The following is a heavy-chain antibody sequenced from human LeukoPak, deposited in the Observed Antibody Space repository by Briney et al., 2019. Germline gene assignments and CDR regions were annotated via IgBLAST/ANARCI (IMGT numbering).Heavy chain of an antibody. CDR2: MNPNSGNT. D-gene: IGHD2-21*02. Sequence: ASVKVSCKASGYTFTSYDINWVRQATGQGLEWMGWMNPNSGNTGYAQKFQGRVTMTRNTSISTAYMELSSLRSEDTAVYYCARVYGIVVVTAMDYWGQGTLVTVSS. CDR3: ARVYGIVVVTAMDY. CDR1: GYTFTSYD. V-gene: IGHV1-8*01. J-gene: IGHJ4*02.